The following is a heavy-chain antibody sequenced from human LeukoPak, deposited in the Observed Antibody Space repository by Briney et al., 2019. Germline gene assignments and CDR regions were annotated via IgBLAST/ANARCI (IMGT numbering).Heavy chain of an antibody. Sequence: SGPTLVKPTQPLTLTCTFSGFSLTTRGVGVGWIRQPPGKALEWLALIYWDDDKRYSPSLKSRLTITKDTSKDQVLLAMTNMDPVDTATYYCAHHHFYYDTSASYGCFDYWGQGALVTVSS. CDR3: AHHHFYYDTSASYGCFDY. V-gene: IGHV2-5*02. CDR1: GFSLTTRGVG. J-gene: IGHJ4*02. D-gene: IGHD3-22*01. CDR2: IYWDDDK.